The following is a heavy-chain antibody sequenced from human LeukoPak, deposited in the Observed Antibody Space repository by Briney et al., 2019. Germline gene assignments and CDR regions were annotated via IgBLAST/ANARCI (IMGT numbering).Heavy chain of an antibody. CDR1: GFTFSSYG. Sequence: GGSLRLSCAASGFTFSSYGMHWVRQAPGKGLEWVAVISYDGSNKYYADSVKGRFTISRDNSKNTLYLQMNSLRAEDTAVYYCAKDRRLSLSKAVAGFIDYWGQGTLVTVSS. CDR3: AKDRRLSLSKAVAGFIDY. D-gene: IGHD6-19*01. CDR2: ISYDGSNK. V-gene: IGHV3-30*18. J-gene: IGHJ4*02.